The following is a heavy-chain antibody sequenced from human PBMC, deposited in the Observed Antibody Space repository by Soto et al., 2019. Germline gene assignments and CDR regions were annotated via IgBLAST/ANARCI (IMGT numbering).Heavy chain of an antibody. J-gene: IGHJ6*04. V-gene: IGHV1-69*02. CDR1: GGSFSSYT. CDR2: LIPIVAIV. Sequence: QVQLVQSGAEVKKPGSSVKVSCKASGGSFSSYTITWVRQAPGQGLEWMGRLIPIVAIVNDAQKSQGSATITADTSARTAYMELSSRRSEDTCVYYCARAGAEYDTLTGGYHYYGMDVWGEGTTVTVSS. D-gene: IGHD3-9*01. CDR3: ARAGAEYDTLTGGYHYYGMDV.